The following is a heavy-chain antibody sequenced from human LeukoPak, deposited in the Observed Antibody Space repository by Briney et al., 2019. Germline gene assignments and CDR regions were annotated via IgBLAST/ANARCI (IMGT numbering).Heavy chain of an antibody. J-gene: IGHJ4*02. D-gene: IGHD3-9*01. CDR3: AREDDILTGYRY. V-gene: IGHV1-2*02. CDR2: INPNSGGT. CDR1: GYTFTGYC. Sequence: ASVKVSCKASGYTFTGYCMHWVRQAPGQGLEWMGWINPNSGGTNYAQKFQGRVTMTRDTSISTAYMELSRLRSDDTAVYYCAREDDILTGYRYWGQGTLVTVSS.